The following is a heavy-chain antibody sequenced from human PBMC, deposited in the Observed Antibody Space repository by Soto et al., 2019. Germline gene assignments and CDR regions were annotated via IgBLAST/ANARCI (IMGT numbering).Heavy chain of an antibody. CDR1: GGSFSGYY. CDR2: INHSGST. Sequence: WETLSLTCAVYGGSFSGYYWSWIRQPPGKGLEWIGEINHSGSTNYNPSLKSRVTISVDTSKNQFSLKLSSVTAADTAVYYCARRKGITMVRGAKIMDVWGQGTTVTVSS. V-gene: IGHV4-34*01. CDR3: ARRKGITMVRGAKIMDV. J-gene: IGHJ6*02. D-gene: IGHD3-10*01.